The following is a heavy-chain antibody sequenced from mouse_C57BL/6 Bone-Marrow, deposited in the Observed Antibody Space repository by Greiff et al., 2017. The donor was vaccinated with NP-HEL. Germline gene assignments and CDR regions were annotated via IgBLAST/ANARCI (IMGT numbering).Heavy chain of an antibody. CDR3: ARRGY. V-gene: IGHV5-6*02. CDR2: ISSGGSYT. J-gene: IGHJ2*01. Sequence: EVKLMESGGDLVKPGGSLKLSCAASGFTFSSYGMSWVRQTPDKRLEWVATISSGGSYTYYPDSVKGRFTISRDNAKNTLYLQMSGLKSEDTAMYYCARRGYWGQGTTLTVSS. CDR1: GFTFSSYG.